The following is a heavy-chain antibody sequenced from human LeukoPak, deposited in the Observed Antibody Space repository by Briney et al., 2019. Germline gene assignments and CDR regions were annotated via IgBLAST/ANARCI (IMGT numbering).Heavy chain of an antibody. CDR3: AKSQQSRGQLAVDY. CDR1: GFTSSSYA. CDR2: ISGSGGST. D-gene: IGHD6-6*01. Sequence: GGSLRLSCAASGFTSSSYAMSWVRQAPGKGLEWVSAISGSGGSTYYADSVKGRFTISRDNSKNTLYLQMNSLRAEDTAVYYCAKSQQSRGQLAVDYWGQGTLVTVSS. J-gene: IGHJ4*02. V-gene: IGHV3-23*01.